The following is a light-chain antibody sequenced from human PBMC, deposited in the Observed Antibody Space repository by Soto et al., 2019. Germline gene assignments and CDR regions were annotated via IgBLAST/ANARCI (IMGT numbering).Light chain of an antibody. CDR3: QQFDTVPPT. Sequence: DIQMTQSPSSLSASVGDRVTITCQASQDITNYLNWYQQKPGKAPKLLIFDASNLETGVPSRFSGSRSGTDFTFTISSLQPEDFGTYYCQQFDTVPPTFGPGTKVDIK. J-gene: IGKJ3*01. V-gene: IGKV1-33*01. CDR2: DAS. CDR1: QDITNY.